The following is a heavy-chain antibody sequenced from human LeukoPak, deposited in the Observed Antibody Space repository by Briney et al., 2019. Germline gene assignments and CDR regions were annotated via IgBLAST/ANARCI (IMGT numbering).Heavy chain of an antibody. D-gene: IGHD3-10*01. Sequence: ASVKVSCKASGYTFTGYYMHWVRQAPGQGLEWMGWINPNSGGTNYAQKFQGRVNMTRDTSISTAYMELSRLRSDDTAVYYCARALAGSGSYYNYWGQGTLVTVSS. CDR1: GYTFTGYY. J-gene: IGHJ4*02. CDR3: ARALAGSGSYYNY. CDR2: INPNSGGT. V-gene: IGHV1-2*02.